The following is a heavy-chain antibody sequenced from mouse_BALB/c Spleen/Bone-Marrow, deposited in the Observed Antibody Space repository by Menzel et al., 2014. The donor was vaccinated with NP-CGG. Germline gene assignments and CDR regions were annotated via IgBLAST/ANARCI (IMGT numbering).Heavy chain of an antibody. CDR3: ASSPYGYFDY. D-gene: IGHD1-1*01. CDR2: ISSGSSTI. J-gene: IGHJ2*01. Sequence: EVQRVESGGGLVQPGGSRKLSCAASGFTFSSFGMHWVRQAPEKGLEWVAYISSGSSTIYYADTVKGRFTISRDNPKNRVFLQMTSLRSEDTAMYYCASSPYGYFDYWGQGTTLTVSS. V-gene: IGHV5-17*02. CDR1: GFTFSSFG.